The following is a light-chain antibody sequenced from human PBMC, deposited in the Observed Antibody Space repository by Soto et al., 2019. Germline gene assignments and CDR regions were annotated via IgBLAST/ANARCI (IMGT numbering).Light chain of an antibody. CDR1: QSISNY. V-gene: IGKV1-39*01. CDR3: QQCYSTSYT. J-gene: IGKJ2*01. CDR2: AAS. Sequence: DIQMTQSPSSLSASVGDRVTITCRASQSISNYFNWYQEKPGKAPKLLIYAASSLQSGVPSRFSGSGSGTDFTLTISSLQPEDFATYYCQQCYSTSYTFGQGTKLEIK.